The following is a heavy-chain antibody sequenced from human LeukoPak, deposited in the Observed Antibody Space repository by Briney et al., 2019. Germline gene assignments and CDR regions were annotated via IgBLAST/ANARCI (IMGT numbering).Heavy chain of an antibody. Sequence: SGTLSLTCIVSGGSISSSSYYWGWIRQPPRKGLEWIGSIYHSGSTYYNPSLKSRVTISVDTSKNQFSLNLSSVTAADTAVYYCARGVARSSKFHFSYYFDYWGQGTLVTVSS. CDR1: GGSISSSSYY. CDR3: ARGVARSSKFHFSYYFDY. CDR2: IYHSGST. V-gene: IGHV4-39*07. J-gene: IGHJ4*02. D-gene: IGHD6-6*01.